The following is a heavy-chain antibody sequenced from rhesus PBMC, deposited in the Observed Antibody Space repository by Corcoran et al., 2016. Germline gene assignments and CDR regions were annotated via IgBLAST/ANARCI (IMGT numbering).Heavy chain of an antibody. V-gene: IGHV3S5*01. CDR2: ISKGGCST. CDR1: GFTFSSYG. D-gene: IGHD6-13*01. Sequence: EVQLVESGGGLVQPGGSLRLSCAASGFTFSSYGMSWVRQAPGKGLGGVSYISKGGCSTYYADPVKARFTNSRDNSKTTLSLQMNSLRAEDTAVYYCAKKGIAAGPHGLDSWGQGVVVTVSS. CDR3: AKKGIAAGPHGLDS. J-gene: IGHJ6*01.